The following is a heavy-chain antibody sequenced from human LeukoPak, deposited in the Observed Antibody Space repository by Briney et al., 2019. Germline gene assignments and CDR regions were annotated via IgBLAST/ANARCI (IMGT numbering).Heavy chain of an antibody. V-gene: IGHV4-38-2*02. Sequence: IRSETLSLTCTVSGYSITSNYYWGWVRQPPGKGLEWIGSGHHSGSTNYNPSLKSRVSISVDTSKNQFSLNVTYVTAADTAVYYCARDGSRGGFRSGSSLHSMDVWGKGTSVTVSS. J-gene: IGHJ6*03. CDR2: GHHSGST. D-gene: IGHD3-3*01. CDR3: ARDGSRGGFRSGSSLHSMDV. CDR1: GYSITSNYY.